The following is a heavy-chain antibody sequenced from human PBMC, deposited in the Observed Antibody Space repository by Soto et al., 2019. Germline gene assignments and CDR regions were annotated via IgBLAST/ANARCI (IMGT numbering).Heavy chain of an antibody. CDR3: SRVGCSNSKCYTRGMDV. J-gene: IGHJ6*02. V-gene: IGHV4-4*07. D-gene: IGHD2-2*01. CDR1: GGSISGDY. CDR2: IYSDGTT. Sequence: SESLSLTCTFSGGSISGDYWICVLQAAGKGLEWVGLIYSDGTTNYSPSLKSRVTMSLDTSKDQFSLHLNSVTAADTAVYYCSRVGCSNSKCYTRGMDVWGQGTTVTVSS.